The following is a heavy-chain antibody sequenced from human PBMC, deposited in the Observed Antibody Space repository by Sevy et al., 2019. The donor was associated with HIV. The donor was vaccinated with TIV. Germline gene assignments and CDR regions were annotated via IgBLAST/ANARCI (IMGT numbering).Heavy chain of an antibody. V-gene: IGHV4-34*01. D-gene: IGHD3-22*01. J-gene: IGHJ4*02. CDR2: INHSGST. Sequence: SETLSLTCAVYGGSFSGYYWSWIRQPPGKGLEWIGEINHSGSTNYNPSLKSRVTISVDTSKNQFSLKLSSLTAADTAVDYCARRWEGYYASSEKGYYCDYWGQGTLVTVSS. CDR1: GGSFSGYY. CDR3: ARRWEGYYASSEKGYYCDY.